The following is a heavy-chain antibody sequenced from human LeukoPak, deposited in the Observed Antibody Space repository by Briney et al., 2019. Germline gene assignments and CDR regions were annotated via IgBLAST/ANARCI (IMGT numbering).Heavy chain of an antibody. J-gene: IGHJ4*02. CDR2: IHYSGST. V-gene: IGHV4-59*11. CDR1: GGSISSRY. CDR3: ARETGDSSGYYYLDY. D-gene: IGHD3-22*01. Sequence: KPSETLSLTCTVSGGSISSRYWSWIRQSPGKGLEWIGYIHYSGSTNYNPSLKSRVTMSVDTSKNQFSLKLSSVTAADTAMYYCARETGDSSGYYYLDYWGQGSLVAVSS.